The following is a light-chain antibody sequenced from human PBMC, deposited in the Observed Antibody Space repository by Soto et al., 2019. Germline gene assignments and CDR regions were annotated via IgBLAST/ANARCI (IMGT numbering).Light chain of an antibody. J-gene: IGKJ1*01. V-gene: IGKV3-20*01. CDR2: AVS. CDR1: QSVSSSY. Sequence: EIVLTQSPGTLSSSPGERATLSCRASQSVSSSYLAWYQQKPGQSPRLLIYAVSSRAIGIPDRFSGSGSGTDFTLTISALEPEDFAVYYCQQYDTSPGTFGQGTKVEIK. CDR3: QQYDTSPGT.